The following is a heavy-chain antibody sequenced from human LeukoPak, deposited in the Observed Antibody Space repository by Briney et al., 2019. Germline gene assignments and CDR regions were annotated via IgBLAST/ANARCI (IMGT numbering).Heavy chain of an antibody. CDR1: GFTFSSYA. Sequence: GGSLRLSCAASGFTFSSYAMSWVRQAPGKGLEWVSAISGSGGSTYYADSVKGRFTISRDNSKNTLYLQMNSLRAEDTAVYYCAKDRRPLGYYDILTGYYQTPSDYWGQGTLVTVSS. CDR2: ISGSGGST. V-gene: IGHV3-23*01. J-gene: IGHJ4*02. D-gene: IGHD3-9*01. CDR3: AKDRRPLGYYDILTGYYQTPSDY.